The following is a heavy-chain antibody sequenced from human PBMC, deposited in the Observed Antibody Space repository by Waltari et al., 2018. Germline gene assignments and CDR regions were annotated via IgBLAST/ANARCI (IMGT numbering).Heavy chain of an antibody. J-gene: IGHJ4*02. CDR1: GCTFSSYW. V-gene: IGHV3-74*01. CDR2: ISGDGYGK. Sequence: EVQLVEAGGDLVQPGGSLRLTCEAFGCTFSSYWMSWARQFPGKGPWMGSGISGDGYGKTHTYSGKGRFTISRENTKNSLYVQMNSLRVEDTAVYYWARKWGRGYGYGPFYFDYWGQGALVIVSS. CDR3: ARKWGRGYGYGPFYFDY. D-gene: IGHD5-18*01.